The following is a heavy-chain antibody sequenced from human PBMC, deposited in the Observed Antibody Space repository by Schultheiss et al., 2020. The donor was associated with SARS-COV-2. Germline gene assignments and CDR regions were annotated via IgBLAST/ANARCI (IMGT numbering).Heavy chain of an antibody. D-gene: IGHD6-19*01. V-gene: IGHV3-21*01. CDR3: ARDSFPLAVAGWRWFDP. CDR2: ISSSSSYI. CDR1: GFTFSSYV. Sequence: GGSLRLSCAASGFTFSSYVMHWVRQAPGKGLEWVSSISSSSSYIYYADSVKGRFTISRDNAKNSLYLQMNSLRAEDTAVYYCARDSFPLAVAGWRWFDPWGQGTLVTVSS. J-gene: IGHJ5*02.